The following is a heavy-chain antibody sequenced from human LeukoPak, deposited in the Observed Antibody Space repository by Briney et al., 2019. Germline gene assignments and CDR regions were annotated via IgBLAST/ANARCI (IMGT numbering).Heavy chain of an antibody. Sequence: PGGSLRLSCAASGFTFSSYAMDWVRQAPGKGLEWVSTISGSGAGTYYADSVKGRFTISRDNSKNTLYLQMNSLRAEDTAVYYFAKKGIVAAGNNWFDPWGQGTLVTVSS. J-gene: IGHJ5*02. CDR3: AKKGIVAAGNNWFDP. V-gene: IGHV3-23*01. D-gene: IGHD6-13*01. CDR2: ISGSGAGT. CDR1: GFTFSSYA.